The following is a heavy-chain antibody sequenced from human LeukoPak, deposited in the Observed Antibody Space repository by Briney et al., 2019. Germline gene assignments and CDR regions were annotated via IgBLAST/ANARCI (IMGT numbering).Heavy chain of an antibody. CDR2: IYYSGST. V-gene: IGHV4-39*01. D-gene: IGHD3-3*01. Sequence: SETLSLTCTVSGGSISSGGYYWSWIRQHPGKGLEWIGSIYYSGSTYYNPSLKSRVTISVDTSKNQFSLKLSSVTAADTAVYYCARLEEGYDFWSGYYIPNWFDPWGQGTLVTVSS. CDR3: ARLEEGYDFWSGYYIPNWFDP. J-gene: IGHJ5*02. CDR1: GGSISSGGYY.